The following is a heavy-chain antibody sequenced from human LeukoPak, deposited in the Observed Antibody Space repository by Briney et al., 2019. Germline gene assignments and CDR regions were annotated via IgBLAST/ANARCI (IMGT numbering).Heavy chain of an antibody. V-gene: IGHV4-59*01. CDR1: GGSISSYY. CDR3: ARGRAFTFHLDY. CDR2: IYYSGST. Sequence: PSETLSLTCTVSGGSISSYYWSWIRQPPGKGLEWIGYIYYSGSTNYNPPLKSRVTISVDTSKNQFSLKLSSVTAADTAVYYCARGRAFTFHLDYWGQGTLVTVSS. D-gene: IGHD2-21*01. J-gene: IGHJ4*02.